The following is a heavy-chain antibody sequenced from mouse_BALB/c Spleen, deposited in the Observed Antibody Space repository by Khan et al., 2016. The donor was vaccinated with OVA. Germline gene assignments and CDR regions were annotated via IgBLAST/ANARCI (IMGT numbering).Heavy chain of an antibody. V-gene: IGHV14-3*02. Sequence: VQLQQSGADFVKPGASVKLSCTASGFNIKDTYMHWINQRPQQGLVWIGRIDPANGDVKYDPKFQDKATIAAAASSNTAYLQLSSLTSEDTAVYYCIRGAYSGLFAYWGQGTLVTVSA. J-gene: IGHJ3*01. CDR1: GFNIKDTY. D-gene: IGHD2-10*01. CDR3: IRGAYSGLFAY. CDR2: IDPANGDV.